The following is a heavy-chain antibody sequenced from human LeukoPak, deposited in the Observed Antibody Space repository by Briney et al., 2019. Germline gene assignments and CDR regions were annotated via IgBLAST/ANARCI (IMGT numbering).Heavy chain of an antibody. D-gene: IGHD6-13*01. Sequence: GGSLRLSYAASGFTFSSYGMHWVRQAPGKGLEWVGVIWYDGSNKYYADSVKGRFTISRDNSKNTLYLQMNSLRAEDTAVYYCAREPRMYSSSWSYGMDVWGQGTTVTVSS. V-gene: IGHV3-33*01. CDR1: GFTFSSYG. CDR2: IWYDGSNK. J-gene: IGHJ6*02. CDR3: AREPRMYSSSWSYGMDV.